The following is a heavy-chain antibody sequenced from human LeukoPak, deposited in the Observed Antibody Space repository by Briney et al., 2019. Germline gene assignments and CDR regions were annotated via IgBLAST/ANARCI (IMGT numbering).Heavy chain of an antibody. V-gene: IGHV4-34*01. D-gene: IGHD3-22*01. CDR2: IDHSGST. CDR1: GGSFSGYY. CDR3: ARGYYDSSGYYYAWFDP. J-gene: IGHJ5*02. Sequence: SETLSLTCAVYGGSFSGYYWSWIRQPPGKGLEWIGEIDHSGSTNYNPSLKSRVTISVDTSKNQFSLKLSSVTAADTAVYYCARGYYDSSGYYYAWFDPWGQGTLVTVSS.